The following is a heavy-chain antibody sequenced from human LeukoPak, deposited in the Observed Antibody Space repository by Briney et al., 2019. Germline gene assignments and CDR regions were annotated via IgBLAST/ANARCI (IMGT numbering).Heavy chain of an antibody. CDR2: IIPILGIA. V-gene: IGHV1-69*04. CDR1: GGTFSSYA. Sequence: ASVKVSCKASGGTFSSYAISWVRQAPGQGLEWMGRIIPILGIANYAQKFQGRVTITADKSTSTAYMELSSLRSEDTAVYYCASWVYCSSTSCPRAWFDPWGQGTLVTVSS. CDR3: ASWVYCSSTSCPRAWFDP. D-gene: IGHD2-2*01. J-gene: IGHJ5*02.